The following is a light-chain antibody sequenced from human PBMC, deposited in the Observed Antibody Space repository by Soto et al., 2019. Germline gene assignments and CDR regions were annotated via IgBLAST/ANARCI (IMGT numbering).Light chain of an antibody. CDR3: HQVYCYPRM. CDR2: GAS. CDR1: QGVRSY. J-gene: IGKJ1*01. V-gene: IGKV1-9*01. Sequence: IQLTQSPSSLSASVGDRGTITCRASQGVRSYLAWFQQRPGKAPKLLIFGASTLQNGVPARFSGGGFVTEFTLPITSRQPGDFVTDYCHQVYCYPRMFGQGTKVEIK.